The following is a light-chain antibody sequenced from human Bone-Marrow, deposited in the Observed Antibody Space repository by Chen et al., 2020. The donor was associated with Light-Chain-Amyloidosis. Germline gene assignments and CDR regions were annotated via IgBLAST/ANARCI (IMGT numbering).Light chain of an antibody. CDR1: SSNIGINY. Sequence: QSVLTQSPSACGPPSERVNIACSGASSNIGINYESWYQHFPGAAPNILSHRNNQRPSGVTDRFSASKSGTAASLAISGLRSEDEADYYCAAWDGSMSGHVFGPGTKVIVL. CDR3: AAWDGSMSGHV. J-gene: IGLJ1*01. CDR2: RNN. V-gene: IGLV1-47*01.